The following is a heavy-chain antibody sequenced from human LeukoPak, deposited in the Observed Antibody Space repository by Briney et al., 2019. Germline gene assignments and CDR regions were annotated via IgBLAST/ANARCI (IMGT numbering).Heavy chain of an antibody. J-gene: IGHJ4*02. CDR1: GYTFTSYD. D-gene: IGHD3-10*01. Sequence: GASVKVSYKASGYTFTSYDINWVRQATGQGLEWMGWMNPNSGNTGYAQKFQGRVTMTRNTSISTAYMELSSLRSEDTAVYYCARGLTMVRGVIIPYWGQGTLVTVSS. V-gene: IGHV1-8*01. CDR2: MNPNSGNT. CDR3: ARGLTMVRGVIIPY.